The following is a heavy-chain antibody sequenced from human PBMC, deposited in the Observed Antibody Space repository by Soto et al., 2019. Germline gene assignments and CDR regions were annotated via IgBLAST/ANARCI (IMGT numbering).Heavy chain of an antibody. D-gene: IGHD6-6*01. V-gene: IGHV3-21*01. Sequence: GGSLRLSCTASGFTFSTYTMNWVRQAPGKGLEWVSSISGSGSYIYYADSVKGRFTISRDNAKKSLYLQMNSLRAEDTAVYYCAKELARGPKTFDYWGQGTLVTVSS. CDR2: ISGSGSYI. CDR1: GFTFSTYT. CDR3: AKELARGPKTFDY. J-gene: IGHJ4*02.